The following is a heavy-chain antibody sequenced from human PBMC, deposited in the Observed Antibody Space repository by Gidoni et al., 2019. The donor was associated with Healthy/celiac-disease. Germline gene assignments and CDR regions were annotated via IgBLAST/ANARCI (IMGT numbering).Heavy chain of an antibody. Sequence: QVQLVESGGGVVRPGRSLRLSCAASGFTFSSYGMHWVRQAPGQGLEWVAFISYDGRNEYYGDSVKGRFTISRDNSKSTLYLQMNSLRAEDTAVYYCAKGWHSGYDSQFDYWGQGTLVTVSS. CDR3: AKGWHSGYDSQFDY. CDR1: GFTFSSYG. J-gene: IGHJ4*02. V-gene: IGHV3-30*18. D-gene: IGHD5-12*01. CDR2: ISYDGRNE.